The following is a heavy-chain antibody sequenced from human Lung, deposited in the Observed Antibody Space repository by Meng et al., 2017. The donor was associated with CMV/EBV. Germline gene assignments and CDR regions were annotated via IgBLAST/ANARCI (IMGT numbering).Heavy chain of an antibody. J-gene: IGHJ5*02. Sequence: ESLKISXAASGFPFRSYAMSWVRQAPGKGLEWVSSISGSVGNTYYADSVKGRFTISRDNSGDTLYMQMSSLRAEDTAVYYCAREEAMVGYYTNWLDAWGQGALVTVSS. CDR1: GFPFRSYA. CDR3: AREEAMVGYYTNWLDA. D-gene: IGHD5-18*01. CDR2: ISGSVGNT. V-gene: IGHV3-23*01.